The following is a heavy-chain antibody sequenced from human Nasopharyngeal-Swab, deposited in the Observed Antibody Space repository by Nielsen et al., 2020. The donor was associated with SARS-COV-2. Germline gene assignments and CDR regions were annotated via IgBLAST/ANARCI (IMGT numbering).Heavy chain of an antibody. D-gene: IGHD6-19*01. J-gene: IGHJ4*02. CDR3: ARHPHSSSGWPYYFDY. V-gene: IGHV4-39*01. CDR2: IYYSGST. CDR1: GGSISSSSYY. Sequence: SETLSLTCTFSGGSISSSSYYWGWIRQPPGKGLEWIGSIYYSGSTYYNPSLKSRVTISVDTSKNQFSLKLSSVTAADTAVYYCARHPHSSSGWPYYFDYWGQGTLVTVSS.